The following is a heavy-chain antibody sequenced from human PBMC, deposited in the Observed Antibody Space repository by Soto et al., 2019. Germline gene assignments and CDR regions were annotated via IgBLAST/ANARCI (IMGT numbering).Heavy chain of an antibody. J-gene: IGHJ4*02. CDR1: GYTFTNYD. Sequence: GASVKVSCKASGYTFTNYDINWVRHATGQGLEWMGRINPILGIANYAQKFQGRVMITADKSTSTAYMELISLRSEDTAVYYCARDTVGDYWGQGTLVTVSS. CDR3: ARDTVGDY. D-gene: IGHD4-17*01. V-gene: IGHV1-69*04. CDR2: INPILGIA.